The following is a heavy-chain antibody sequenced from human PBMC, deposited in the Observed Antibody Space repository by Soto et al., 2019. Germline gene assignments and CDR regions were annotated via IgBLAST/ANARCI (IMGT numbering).Heavy chain of an antibody. V-gene: IGHV3-11*03. Sequence: PGGSLRLSCAASGVTFSDYGMSWIRQATGKGLEWFSYISSSSSYTKYADSVKGRFTISRDNAKNSLYLQMISLRAEDTAIYYCARLIAVAGYFDYWGQGTLVTVSS. CDR3: ARLIAVAGYFDY. CDR1: GVTFSDYG. D-gene: IGHD6-19*01. CDR2: ISSSSSYT. J-gene: IGHJ4*02.